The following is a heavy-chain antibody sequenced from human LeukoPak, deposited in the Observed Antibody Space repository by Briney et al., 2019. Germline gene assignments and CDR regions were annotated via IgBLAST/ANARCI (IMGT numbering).Heavy chain of an antibody. D-gene: IGHD2-15*01. J-gene: IGHJ4*02. V-gene: IGHV4-59*01. CDR1: GGSISSYY. CDR3: ASFSGGCSGGSCHYGFDY. Sequence: SETLSLTCTVSGGSISSYYWSWIRQPPGKGLEWIGYIYYSGSTNYNPSLKSRVTISVDTSKNQFSLKLSSVTAADTAVYYCASFSGGCSGGSCHYGFDYWGQGTLVTVSS. CDR2: IYYSGST.